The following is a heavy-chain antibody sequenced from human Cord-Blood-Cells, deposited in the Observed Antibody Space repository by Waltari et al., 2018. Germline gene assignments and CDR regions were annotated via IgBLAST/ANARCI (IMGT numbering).Heavy chain of an antibody. CDR2: INHSGST. CDR3: ARFIGVVVPAAIQNWFDP. Sequence: QVQLQQWGAGLLKPSETLSLTCAVYGGSFSGYYWSWIRQPPGKGLEWIGEINHSGSTNDHPSLKSRVTISVDTSKNQFSLKLSSVTAADTAVYYCARFIGVVVPAAIQNWFDPWGQGTLVTVSS. J-gene: IGHJ5*02. D-gene: IGHD2-2*02. CDR1: GGSFSGYY. V-gene: IGHV4-34*01.